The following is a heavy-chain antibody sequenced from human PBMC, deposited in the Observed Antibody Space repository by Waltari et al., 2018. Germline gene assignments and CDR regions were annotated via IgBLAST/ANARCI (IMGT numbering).Heavy chain of an antibody. CDR3: AKGSRRAAAAPYDY. V-gene: IGHV3-9*03. Sequence: EVQLVESGGGLVQPGGSLRLSCAASGFTFDDYAMHWVRQAPGKGMEWVSGISWNSGSIGYADSVKGRFTISRDNAKNSLYLQMNSLRAEDMALYYCAKGSRRAAAAPYDYWGQGTLVTVSS. CDR2: ISWNSGSI. CDR1: GFTFDDYA. D-gene: IGHD6-13*01. J-gene: IGHJ4*02.